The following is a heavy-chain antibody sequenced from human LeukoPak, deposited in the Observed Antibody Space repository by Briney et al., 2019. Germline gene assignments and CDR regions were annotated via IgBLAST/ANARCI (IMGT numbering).Heavy chain of an antibody. D-gene: IGHD1-1*01. CDR2: VYSGGST. J-gene: IGHJ4*02. Sequence: GGSLRLSCTASGFIVTNNYINWVRQAPGKGLEWVSLVYSGGSTYYADSVKGRFTISRDNSKNMVYLQMNSLRAEDTAMYYCARAPQAVQMATYGWAQETLVTAPS. CDR1: GFIVTNNY. CDR3: ARAPQAVQMATYG. V-gene: IGHV3-66*01.